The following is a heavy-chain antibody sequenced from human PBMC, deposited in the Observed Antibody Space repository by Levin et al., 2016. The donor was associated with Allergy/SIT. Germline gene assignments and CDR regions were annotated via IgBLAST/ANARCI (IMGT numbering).Heavy chain of an antibody. CDR1: GYIFTSYW. J-gene: IGHJ4*02. CDR3: ARREGTSWAHFDY. Sequence: GGSLRLSCKASGYIFTSYWIGWVRQMPGKGLEWMAIIYPGDSDIRYSPSFQGQVTISADKSISTAYLQWSSLEASDTAIYYCARREGTSWAHFDYWGQGTLVTVSS. V-gene: IGHV5-51*01. D-gene: IGHD6-13*01. CDR2: IYPGDSDI.